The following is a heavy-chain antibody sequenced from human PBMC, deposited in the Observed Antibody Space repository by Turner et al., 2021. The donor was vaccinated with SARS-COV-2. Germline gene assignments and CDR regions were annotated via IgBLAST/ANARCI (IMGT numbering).Heavy chain of an antibody. CDR2: MYTSGST. D-gene: IGHD3-9*01. Sequence: QVQLQESGPGLVRPSQTLSLTYTVSGGSISGYYWSWIRQPAGKGLEWIGRMYTSGSTNYNPSLKSRVTMSLDSSKNQFYLKLNSVTAADTAMYYCARSGTGRYFDWLLLIDYWGQGTLVTVSS. J-gene: IGHJ4*02. CDR3: ARSGTGRYFDWLLLIDY. CDR1: GGSISGYY. V-gene: IGHV4-4*07.